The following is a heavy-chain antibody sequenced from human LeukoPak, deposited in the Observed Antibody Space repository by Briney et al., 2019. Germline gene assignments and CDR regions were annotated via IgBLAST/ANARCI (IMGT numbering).Heavy chain of an antibody. Sequence: TGGSLRLSCPGFGFTFSDYSMNWVRQAPGKGLEWVSSLSVRSTYIYYPDSVKGRFTISRDNAKNSLYLQMDSLRAEDTAVYYCARASYYYGSGSYYNGDYFDYWGQGTLVTVSS. CDR2: LSVRSTYI. CDR3: ARASYYYGSGSYYNGDYFDY. V-gene: IGHV3-21*01. D-gene: IGHD3-10*01. J-gene: IGHJ4*02. CDR1: GFTFSDYS.